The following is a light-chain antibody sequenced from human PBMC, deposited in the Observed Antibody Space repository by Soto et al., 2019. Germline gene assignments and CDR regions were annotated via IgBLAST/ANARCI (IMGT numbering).Light chain of an antibody. CDR3: QQYDNLFT. Sequence: DIQMTQSPSSLSASVGDRVTITCQASQDISIYLNWYQHKSGKAPRLLIYDASNLETGVPSRFSGSGSGTDFTFTISSLQPEDIGTYYYQQYDNLFTFGPGTKVDIK. J-gene: IGKJ3*01. V-gene: IGKV1-33*01. CDR2: DAS. CDR1: QDISIY.